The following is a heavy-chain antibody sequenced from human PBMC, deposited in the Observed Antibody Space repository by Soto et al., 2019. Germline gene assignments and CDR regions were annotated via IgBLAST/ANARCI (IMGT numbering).Heavy chain of an antibody. J-gene: IGHJ3*01. Sequence: ASVKVSCKASGGTFSSYAISWVRQAPGQGLEWMGGIIPIFGTANYAQKFQGRVTITADESTSTAYMELSSLRSEDTAVYYCARSPYTPAPFDFWGKGTMVTVSS. CDR3: ARSPYTPAPFDF. D-gene: IGHD3-16*01. V-gene: IGHV1-69*13. CDR1: GGTFSSYA. CDR2: IIPIFGTA.